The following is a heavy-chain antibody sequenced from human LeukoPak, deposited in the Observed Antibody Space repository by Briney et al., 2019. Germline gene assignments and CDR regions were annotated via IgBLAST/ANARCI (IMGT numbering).Heavy chain of an antibody. J-gene: IGHJ4*02. D-gene: IGHD5-18*01. V-gene: IGHV1-3*01. CDR1: GYTFTSYA. CDR3: ARDKHEGYNYFDY. CDR2: INAGNGNT. Sequence: ASVKVSCKASGYTFTSYAMHWVRQAPGRRLEWMGWINAGNGNTKYSQKFQGRVTITRDTSASTAYMELSSLRSEDTAVYYCARDKHEGYNYFDYWGQGTLVTVSS.